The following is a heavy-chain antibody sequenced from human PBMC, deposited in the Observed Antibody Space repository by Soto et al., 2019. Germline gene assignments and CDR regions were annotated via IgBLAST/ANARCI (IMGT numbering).Heavy chain of an antibody. CDR3: AKEDLFHPFDY. V-gene: IGHV3-30*18. Sequence: QVQLVESGGVVVQPGRSLRLSCAASGFTFSRYGMHWVRQAPGKGLEWLAFTSYDGSNKFYADSVKGRFTISRDNSENTLYLQMNGLRVEDTAMYYCAKEDLFHPFDYWGQGTRVTVSS. CDR2: TSYDGSNK. J-gene: IGHJ4*02. D-gene: IGHD3-10*01. CDR1: GFTFSRYG.